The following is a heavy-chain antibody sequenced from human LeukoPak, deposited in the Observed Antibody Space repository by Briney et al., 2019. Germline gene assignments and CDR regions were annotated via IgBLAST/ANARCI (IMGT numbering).Heavy chain of an antibody. Sequence: LQTLSLTCAISGDSVSSNSVTWNWIRQSPSRGLEWLGRTYYRSTWYNDYAVSVRGRITVNPGTSKNQFSLHLNSVTPEDTAVYYCARRLTQYDCFDPWGQGILVTVSS. J-gene: IGHJ5*02. CDR3: ARRLTQYDCFDP. CDR2: TYYRSTWYN. V-gene: IGHV6-1*01. CDR1: GDSVSSNSVT. D-gene: IGHD2-2*01.